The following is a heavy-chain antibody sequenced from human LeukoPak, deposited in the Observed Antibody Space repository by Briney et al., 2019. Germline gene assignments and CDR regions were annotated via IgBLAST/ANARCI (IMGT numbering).Heavy chain of an antibody. V-gene: IGHV4-30-4*08. CDR2: IYYSGST. CDR1: GGSISSGDYY. CDR3: ARATLEMETTLFDY. J-gene: IGHJ4*02. Sequence: SETLSLTCTVSGGSISSGDYYWSWIRQPPGKGLEWIGYIYYSGSTYYNPSLKSRVTISVDTSKNQFSLKLSSVTAADTAVYYCARATLEMETTLFDYWGQGTLVTVSS. D-gene: IGHD5-24*01.